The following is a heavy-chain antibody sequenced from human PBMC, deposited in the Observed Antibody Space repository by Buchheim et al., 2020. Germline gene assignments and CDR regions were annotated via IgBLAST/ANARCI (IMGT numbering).Heavy chain of an antibody. CDR1: GFTFSSYG. Sequence: QVQLVESGGGVVQPGRSLRLSCAASGFTFSSYGMHWVRQAPGKGLEWVAVIWYDGSNKYYADSVKGRFTISRDNSKNTLYLQMNSLRAEDTAVYYCARDSRPSRFLGWLLPWGRGMDVWGQGTT. CDR3: ARDSRPSRFLGWLLPWGRGMDV. V-gene: IGHV3-33*01. J-gene: IGHJ6*02. CDR2: IWYDGSNK. D-gene: IGHD3-3*01.